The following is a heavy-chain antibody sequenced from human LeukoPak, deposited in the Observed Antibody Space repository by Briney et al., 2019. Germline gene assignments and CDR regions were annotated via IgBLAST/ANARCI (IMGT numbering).Heavy chain of an antibody. V-gene: IGHV3-23*01. D-gene: IGHD6-19*01. CDR2: VNGNGGST. J-gene: IGHJ4*02. Sequence: PGGSLRLSCAASGFSFSTYAMSWVRQAPGKGLEWVSGVNGNGGSTSYADSVKGRFTIFRDNSKNTVYLQMNSLRVEDTAVYYCAKDPSIAVAVVLDYWGQGTLVTVSS. CDR3: AKDPSIAVAVVLDY. CDR1: GFSFSTYA.